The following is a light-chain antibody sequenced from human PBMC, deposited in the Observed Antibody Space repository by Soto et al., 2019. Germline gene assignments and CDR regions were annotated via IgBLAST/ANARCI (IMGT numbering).Light chain of an antibody. V-gene: IGLV1-40*01. J-gene: IGLJ3*02. Sequence: QSVLTQPPSVSGAPGQRVTISCTGSSYNIGAGYVYWYQQLPGTAPKLLIYGNSNRPSGVPDRFSGSKSGTSASLAITGLQAEDEADYYCQSYDSSLSGSVFGGGTKLTVL. CDR3: QSYDSSLSGSV. CDR1: SYNIGAGYV. CDR2: GNS.